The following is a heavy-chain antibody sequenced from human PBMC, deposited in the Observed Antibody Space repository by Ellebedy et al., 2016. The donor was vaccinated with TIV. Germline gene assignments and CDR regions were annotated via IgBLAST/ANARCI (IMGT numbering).Heavy chain of an antibody. V-gene: IGHV3-23*01. Sequence: GESLKISCAASGFTFSTYSMNWVRQAPGKGLKWVSGISRTDDSTYYADSVKGRFTISRDDPKSTLYLQMNNLRAEDTAVYYCAKDRDDAGDFVFDSWGQGALVTVSS. CDR3: AKDRDDAGDFVFDS. J-gene: IGHJ4*02. D-gene: IGHD4-17*01. CDR1: GFTFSTYS. CDR2: ISRTDDST.